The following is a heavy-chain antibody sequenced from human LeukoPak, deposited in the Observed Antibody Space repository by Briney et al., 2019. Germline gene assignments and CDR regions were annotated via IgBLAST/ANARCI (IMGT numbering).Heavy chain of an antibody. D-gene: IGHD2-2*01. CDR3: AKGVVPAAPKRYFDY. CDR1: GFTFSSAA. Sequence: GGSLRLSCAASGFTFSSAAMSWVRQAPGKGLEWVSIISSSGGSTYYADSVKGRFIISRDNSKNTLYLQMNSLRAEDTAVYYCAKGVVPAAPKRYFDYWGQGTLVTVSS. J-gene: IGHJ4*02. V-gene: IGHV3-23*01. CDR2: ISSSGGST.